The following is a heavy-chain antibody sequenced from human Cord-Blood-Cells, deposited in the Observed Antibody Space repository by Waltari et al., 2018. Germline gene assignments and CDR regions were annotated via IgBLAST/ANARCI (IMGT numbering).Heavy chain of an antibody. D-gene: IGHD6-19*01. J-gene: IGHJ3*02. V-gene: IGHV4-61*09. CDR2: TCTSGST. Sequence: QVQLQESGPGLVKPSQTLSLTCTVSGGSISSGSYYWSWIRQPAGKGLEWIGYTCTSGSTDYNPALKRRVTISVDTSKNQFSLKLSSGTAADTAVYYCARLTGYSSGWYAFDIWGQGTMVTVSS. CDR3: ARLTGYSSGWYAFDI. CDR1: GGSISSGSYY.